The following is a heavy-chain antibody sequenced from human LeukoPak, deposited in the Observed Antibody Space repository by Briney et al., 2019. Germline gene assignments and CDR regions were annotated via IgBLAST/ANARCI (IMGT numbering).Heavy chain of an antibody. CDR1: GFSLSDFG. CDR3: TRGMDHINYAWFDP. CDR2: IFGSRDSI. D-gene: IGHD4-11*01. Sequence: GGSLRLSCAASGFSLSDFGMGWVRQAPGKRLEWVSSIFGSRDSISYANSVKGRFTISRDNAENSLYLQMDSLRVEDTAEYYCTRGMDHINYAWFDPWGQGTLVIVSS. V-gene: IGHV3-21*06. J-gene: IGHJ5*02.